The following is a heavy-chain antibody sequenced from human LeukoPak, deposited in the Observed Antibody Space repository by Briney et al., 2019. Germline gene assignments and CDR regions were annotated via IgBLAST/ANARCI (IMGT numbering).Heavy chain of an antibody. CDR2: IRYDGSNK. D-gene: IGHD2-15*01. V-gene: IGHV3-30*02. CDR3: ARDRCSGSSCYSGGLDY. CDR1: GFTFSSYG. J-gene: IGHJ4*02. Sequence: PGGSLRLSCAASGFTFSSYGMHWVRQAPGKGLEWVAFIRYDGSNKYYADSVKGRFTISRDNAKNSLYLQMNSLRAEDTAVYYCARDRCSGSSCYSGGLDYWGQGTLVTVSS.